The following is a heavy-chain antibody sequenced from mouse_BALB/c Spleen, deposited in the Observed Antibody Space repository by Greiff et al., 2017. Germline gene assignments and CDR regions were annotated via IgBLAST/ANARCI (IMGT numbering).Heavy chain of an antibody. CDR1: GDSITSGY. CDR2: ISYSGST. D-gene: IGHD1-1*01. Sequence: EVHLVESGPSLVKPSQTLSLTCSVTGDSITSGYWNWIRKFPGNKLEYMGYISYSGSTYYNPSLKSRISITRDTSKNQYYLQLNSVTTEDTATYYCARSYYGSSYFAYWGQGTLVTVSA. V-gene: IGHV3-8*02. J-gene: IGHJ3*01. CDR3: ARSYYGSSYFAY.